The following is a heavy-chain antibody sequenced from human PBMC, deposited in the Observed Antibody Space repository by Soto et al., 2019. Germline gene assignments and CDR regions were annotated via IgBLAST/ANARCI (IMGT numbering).Heavy chain of an antibody. J-gene: IGHJ6*03. CDR3: ARGEGRLIEQLVRRPIYYYMDV. D-gene: IGHD6-6*01. CDR2: INPNSGGT. CDR1: GYTFTGYY. Sequence: QVQLVQSGAEVKKPGASVKVSCKASGYTFTGYYMHWVRQAPGQGLEWMGWINPNSGGTNYAQKFQGWVTMTRDTSISTAYMELSRLRSDDTAVYYCARGEGRLIEQLVRRPIYYYMDVWGKGTTVTVSS. V-gene: IGHV1-2*04.